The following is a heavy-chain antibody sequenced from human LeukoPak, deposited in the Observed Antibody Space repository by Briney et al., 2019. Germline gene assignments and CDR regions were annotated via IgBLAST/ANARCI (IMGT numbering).Heavy chain of an antibody. CDR1: GDSITSGHYY. J-gene: IGHJ4*02. CDR3: ARGTYHFDNSCYYRGRLDY. Sequence: PSEALSLTSTVAGDSITSGHYYWGWIRHPPGKGLEWIGCIYLSGCIYHKPSLRRRVTMSIDTSKTHFSLNLSSVTAADTAVYYCARGTYHFDNSCYYRGRLDYWGQGTLVTVSS. CDR2: IYLSGCI. D-gene: IGHD3-22*01. V-gene: IGHV4-39*02.